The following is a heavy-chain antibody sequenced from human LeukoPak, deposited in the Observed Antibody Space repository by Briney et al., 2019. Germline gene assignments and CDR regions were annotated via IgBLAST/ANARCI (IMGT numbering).Heavy chain of an antibody. D-gene: IGHD2-2*02. V-gene: IGHV3-23*01. CDR1: GFTVSSNY. J-gene: IGHJ4*02. CDR3: AKDPVVVVPAAIEAQDY. Sequence: GALRLSCAASGFTVSSNYMNWVRQAPGKGLEWVSAISGSGGSTYYADSVKGRFTISRDNSKNTLYLQMNSLRAEDTAVYYCAKDPVVVVPAAIEAQDYWGQGTLVTVSS. CDR2: ISGSGGST.